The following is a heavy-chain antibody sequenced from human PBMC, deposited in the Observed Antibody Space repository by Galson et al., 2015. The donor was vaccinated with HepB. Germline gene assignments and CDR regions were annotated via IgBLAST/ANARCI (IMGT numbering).Heavy chain of an antibody. CDR1: GFTVSSNY. J-gene: IGHJ4*02. D-gene: IGHD1-26*01. Sequence: SLRLSCAASGFTVSSNYMSWVRQAPGKGLEWVSVIYSGGSTYYADSVKDRFTISRDNSKNTLYLQMNSLRAEDTAVYYCARDKGYSGSYFAPADWGQGTLVTVSS. CDR2: IYSGGST. V-gene: IGHV3-66*01. CDR3: ARDKGYSGSYFAPAD.